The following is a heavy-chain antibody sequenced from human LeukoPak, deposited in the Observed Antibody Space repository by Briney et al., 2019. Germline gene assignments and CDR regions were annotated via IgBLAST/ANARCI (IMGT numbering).Heavy chain of an antibody. CDR3: ARDKDEGENWFDP. V-gene: IGHV7-4-1*02. CDR2: INTNTGNP. Sequence: ASVKVSCKASGYTFTSYGISWVRQAPGQGLEWMGWINTNTGNPTYAQGFTGRFVFSLDTSVSTAYLQISSLKAEDTAVYYCARDKDEGENWFDPWGQGTLVTVSS. D-gene: IGHD2-21*01. J-gene: IGHJ5*02. CDR1: GYTFTSYG.